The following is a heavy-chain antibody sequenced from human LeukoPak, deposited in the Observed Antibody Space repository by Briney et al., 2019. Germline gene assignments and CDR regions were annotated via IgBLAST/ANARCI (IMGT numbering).Heavy chain of an antibody. V-gene: IGHV3-23*01. CDR3: AKDHQAPYNWFDP. Sequence: PGGSLRLSCAASGFTFSSYAMSWVRLAPGKGLEWVSAISGSGGSTYYADSVKPRFTISRDNSKNSLYLQMNSLRAEDTAVYYCAKDHQAPYNWFDPWGQGTLVTVSS. J-gene: IGHJ5*02. CDR1: GFTFSSYA. CDR2: ISGSGGST.